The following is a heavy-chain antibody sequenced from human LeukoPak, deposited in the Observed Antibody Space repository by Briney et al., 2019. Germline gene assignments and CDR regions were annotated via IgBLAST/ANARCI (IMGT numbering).Heavy chain of an antibody. Sequence: GGSLRLSCAASGFTFSSYNINWVRQAPGKGLECVASISSSSTYIYYADSLMGRFTISRDNAKNSLYLQMNSLRAEDTAVYYCARRVRDDTSGYLYYFDYWGQGTLVTVSS. D-gene: IGHD3-22*01. V-gene: IGHV3-21*01. J-gene: IGHJ4*02. CDR3: ARRVRDDTSGYLYYFDY. CDR1: GFTFSSYN. CDR2: ISSSSTYI.